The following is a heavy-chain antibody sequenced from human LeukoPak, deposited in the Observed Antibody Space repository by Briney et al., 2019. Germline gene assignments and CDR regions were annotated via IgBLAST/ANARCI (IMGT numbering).Heavy chain of an antibody. D-gene: IGHD3-9*01. CDR1: GGSVTSGIYH. CDR2: INHSGST. V-gene: IGHV4-39*07. J-gene: IGHJ4*02. CDR3: ARGRGSILTGSHHPFDY. Sequence: SETLSLTCTVSGGSVTSGIYHWSWIRQPPGKGLEWIGEINHSGSTNYNPSLKSRVTLSVDTSKNQFSLKLSSVTAADTAVYCCARGRGSILTGSHHPFDYWGQETLVTVSS.